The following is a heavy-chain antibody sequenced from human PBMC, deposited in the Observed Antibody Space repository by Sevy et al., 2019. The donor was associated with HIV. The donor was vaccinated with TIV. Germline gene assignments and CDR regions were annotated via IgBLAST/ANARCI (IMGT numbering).Heavy chain of an antibody. J-gene: IGHJ4*02. CDR1: GFTFSSFE. V-gene: IGHV3-48*03. CDR3: TRDLPPSVTTVASFDY. CDR2: ISSSGSLI. Sequence: GGSLRLSCAASGFTFSSFEMNWVRQTPGKGLEWVSFISSSGSLIYYADSVKGRFAISRDNAKNSLYLQMNSLRAEDTGVYYCTRDLPPSVTTVASFDYWGQGTLVTVSS. D-gene: IGHD4-17*01.